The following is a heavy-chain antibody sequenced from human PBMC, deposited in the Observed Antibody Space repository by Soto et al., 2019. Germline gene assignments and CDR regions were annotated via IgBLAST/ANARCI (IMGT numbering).Heavy chain of an antibody. CDR3: ARHGYSGYDYYYYYYMDV. J-gene: IGHJ6*03. V-gene: IGHV1-2*04. CDR2: INPNSGGT. Sequence: ASVKVSCKASGYTFTGYYMHWVRQAPGQGHEWMGWINPNSGGTNYAQKFQGWVTMTRDTSISTAYMELSRLRSDDTAMYYCARHGYSGYDYYYYYYMDVWGKGTTVTVSS. D-gene: IGHD5-12*01. CDR1: GYTFTGYY.